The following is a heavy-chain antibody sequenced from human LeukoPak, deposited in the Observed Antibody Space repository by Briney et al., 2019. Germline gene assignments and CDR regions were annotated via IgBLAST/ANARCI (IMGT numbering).Heavy chain of an antibody. Sequence: SQTLSLTCAISGDTFSSNTAAWNWIRECPSRGLEWLGRTCYRSKWNTDYAASVQNRITINPDTSTNQFSLQLKSATPEDTAVYYCSRQRSTSTYYFGLDVWGQGTTVTVSS. CDR1: GDTFSSNTAA. J-gene: IGHJ6*02. V-gene: IGHV6-1*01. D-gene: IGHD6-6*01. CDR2: TCYRSKWNT. CDR3: SRQRSTSTYYFGLDV.